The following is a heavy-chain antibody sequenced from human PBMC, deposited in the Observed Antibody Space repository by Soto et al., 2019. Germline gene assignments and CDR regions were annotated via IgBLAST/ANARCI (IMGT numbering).Heavy chain of an antibody. Sequence: QVQLVQSGAEVKKPGASVRVSGKASGYTFTGYDINWVRQATGQGLEWMGWMNPNSGHTGYAQKFQGRVTMTRNTSISTAYIELSSLRSEDTAVYYCVRFGDFRSAYGMDVWGQGTTVTVSS. CDR2: MNPNSGHT. J-gene: IGHJ6*02. CDR1: GYTFTGYD. V-gene: IGHV1-8*01. D-gene: IGHD3-3*01. CDR3: VRFGDFRSAYGMDV.